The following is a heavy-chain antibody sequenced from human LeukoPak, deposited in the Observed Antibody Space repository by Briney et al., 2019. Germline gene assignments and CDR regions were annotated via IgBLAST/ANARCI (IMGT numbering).Heavy chain of an antibody. CDR2: VSGSGDST. V-gene: IGHV3-23*01. D-gene: IGHD1-26*01. CDR1: GITFNNYA. CDR3: AKGVYSGSYFYFDY. J-gene: IGHJ4*02. Sequence: PGGSLRLSCAVSGITFNNYAMSWVRQAPGKGLEWVSGVSGSGDSTYYADSVKGRFTISRDNSKNTLYLQMNSLRAEDTALYYCAKGVYSGSYFYFDYWGQGTLVTVSS.